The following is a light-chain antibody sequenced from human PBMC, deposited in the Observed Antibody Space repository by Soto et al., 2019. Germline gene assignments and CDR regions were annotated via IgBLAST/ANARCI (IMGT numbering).Light chain of an antibody. CDR1: HDIGNS. CDR3: QKSDHLPL. CDR2: DAY. V-gene: IGKV1-33*01. Sequence: DIQMTQSPXSXXXSVGDRVTITCQASHDIGNSLNWYQDKPGQAPKLVIYDAYNLETGVPSTFSGNGYGTDFTFTISSLRPEDIATYYCQKSDHLPLFGPGTRVDMK. J-gene: IGKJ3*01.